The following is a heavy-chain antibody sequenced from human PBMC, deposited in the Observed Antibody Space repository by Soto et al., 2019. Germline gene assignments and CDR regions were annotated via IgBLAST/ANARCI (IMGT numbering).Heavy chain of an antibody. CDR1: YGSVSSDPFY. CDR2: IYYSGST. J-gene: IGHJ4*02. CDR3: ARHSSYYDFWSGYSYYFDY. Sequence: PSETLSLTCTVSYGSVSSDPFYWTWIRQPPGKGLEWIGSIYYSGSTYYNPSLKSRVTISVDTSKNQFSLKLSSVTAADTAVYYCARHSSYYDFWSGYSYYFDYWGQGTLVTVSS. V-gene: IGHV4-39*01. D-gene: IGHD3-3*01.